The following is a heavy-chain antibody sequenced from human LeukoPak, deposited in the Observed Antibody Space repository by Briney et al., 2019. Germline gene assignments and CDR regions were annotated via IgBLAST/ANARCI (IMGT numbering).Heavy chain of an antibody. Sequence: PSETLSLTRTVSGGSISSSTYYWGWIRRPPGKGLEWIGSIYYSGSTYYNPSLKSRVTVSVDTSKNQFSLNLSSVTAADTAVYYCVRGSTLRHYQYWGQGTLVTVSS. CDR1: GGSISSSTYY. CDR3: VRGSTLRHYQY. J-gene: IGHJ4*02. CDR2: IYYSGST. V-gene: IGHV4-39*01. D-gene: IGHD3-16*01.